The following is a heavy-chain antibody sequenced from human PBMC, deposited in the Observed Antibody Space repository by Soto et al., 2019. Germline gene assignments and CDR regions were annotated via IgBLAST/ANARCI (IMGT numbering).Heavy chain of an antibody. J-gene: IGHJ6*02. CDR1: GGSFSGYY. Sequence: PSETLSLTCAVYGGSFSGYYWSWIRQPPGKGLEWIGEINHSGSTNYNPSLKSRVTISVDTSKNQFSLKLSSVTAADTAVYYCASLNRGYSGRRLYYYGMDVWGQGTAVTVSS. CDR2: INHSGST. V-gene: IGHV4-34*01. D-gene: IGHD1-26*01. CDR3: ASLNRGYSGRRLYYYGMDV.